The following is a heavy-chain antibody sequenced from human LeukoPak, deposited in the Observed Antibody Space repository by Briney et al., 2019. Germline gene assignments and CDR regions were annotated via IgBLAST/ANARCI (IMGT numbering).Heavy chain of an antibody. CDR3: AREGDRYSYARSTDY. J-gene: IGHJ4*02. CDR1: GYSISSGYY. D-gene: IGHD5-18*01. Sequence: SETLSLTCTVSGYSISSGYYWGWIRQPPGKGLEWIGSIYHSGSTYYNPSLKSRVTISVDTSKNQFSLKLSSVTAADTAVYYCAREGDRYSYARSTDYWGQGTLVTVSS. V-gene: IGHV4-38-2*02. CDR2: IYHSGST.